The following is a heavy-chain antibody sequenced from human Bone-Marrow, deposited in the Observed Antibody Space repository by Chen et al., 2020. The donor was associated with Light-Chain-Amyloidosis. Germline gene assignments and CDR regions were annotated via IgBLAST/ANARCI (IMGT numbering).Heavy chain of an antibody. D-gene: IGHD3-9*01. J-gene: IGHJ3*02. V-gene: IGHV3-23*04. CDR2: ISGSGGSR. Sequence: EVQLVESGGGLLQRGGSLRLSCAASGFAFSSYAMSWVRQAPGKGLEWVSTISGSGGSRCYGDSVKARLTISRDNSKNALLLQMNSLRAEDTAVYYCAKDISYDDILPGYPADAFDIWGQGTMVTVSS. CDR3: AKDISYDDILPGYPADAFDI. CDR1: GFAFSSYA.